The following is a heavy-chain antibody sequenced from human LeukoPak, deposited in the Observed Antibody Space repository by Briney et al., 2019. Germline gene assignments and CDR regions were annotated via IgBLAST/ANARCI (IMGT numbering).Heavy chain of an antibody. J-gene: IGHJ4*02. CDR1: GGTFSSCA. D-gene: IGHD3-3*01. V-gene: IGHV1-69*05. CDR2: IIPIFGTA. CDR3: ARSSLRFLEWLPHDY. Sequence: ASVKVSCKASGGTFSSCAISWVRQAPGQGLEWMGGIIPIFGTANYAQKFQGRVTITTDESTSTVYMELSSLRSEDTAVYYCARSSLRFLEWLPHDYWGQGTLVTVSS.